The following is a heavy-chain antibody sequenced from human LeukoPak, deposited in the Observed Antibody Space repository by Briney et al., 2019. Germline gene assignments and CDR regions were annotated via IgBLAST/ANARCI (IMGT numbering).Heavy chain of an antibody. D-gene: IGHD6-6*01. CDR3: ARLNEGTARCDFDY. Sequence: SETLSLTCTVSAGSISSSTYYWGWFRQPPGKGLEWIGTIYYSGSTYYSPSLKSRVTIYVDVSKNHVSLKLNSVTAADTAVYYCARLNEGTARCDFDYWGQGTLVTVSS. CDR1: AGSISSSTYY. V-gene: IGHV4-39*02. J-gene: IGHJ4*02. CDR2: IYYSGST.